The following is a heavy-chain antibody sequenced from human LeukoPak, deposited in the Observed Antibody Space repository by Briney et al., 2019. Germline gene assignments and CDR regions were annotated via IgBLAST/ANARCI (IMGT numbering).Heavy chain of an antibody. V-gene: IGHV1-2*06. CDR3: AVDQVAGTSPIVDY. CDR2: INPNSGGT. CDR1: GYTFTGHY. Sequence: ASVKVSCKASGYTFTGHYIHWLRQAPGQGLEWMGRINPNSGGTNYAQKFQGRVTMTRDTSINTAYMELSRLRSDDTAVYYCAVDQVAGTSPIVDYWGQGTLVTVS. J-gene: IGHJ4*02. D-gene: IGHD6-19*01.